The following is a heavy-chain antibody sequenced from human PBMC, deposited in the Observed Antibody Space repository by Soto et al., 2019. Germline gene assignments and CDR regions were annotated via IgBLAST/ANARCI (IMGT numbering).Heavy chain of an antibody. J-gene: IGHJ1*01. V-gene: IGHV1-18*01. CDR3: ATSGLDCSGGSCYSGAEYLQH. CDR2: ISAYNGNT. CDR1: GYTFTSYG. Sequence: ASVKVSCKASGYTFTSYGISWVRQAPGQGLEWMGWISAYNGNTNYAQKLQGRVTMTTDTSTSTAYMELRSLRSDDTAVYYCATSGLDCSGGSCYSGAEYLQHWGQGTLVTVSS. D-gene: IGHD2-15*01.